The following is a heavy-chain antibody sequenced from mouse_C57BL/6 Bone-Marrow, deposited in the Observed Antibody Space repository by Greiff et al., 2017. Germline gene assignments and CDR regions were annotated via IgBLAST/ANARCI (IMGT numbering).Heavy chain of an antibody. D-gene: IGHD2-4*01. J-gene: IGHJ3*01. Sequence: QVQLQESGPELVKPGASVKISCKASGYAFSSSWMNWVKQRPGTGLEWIGRIYPGDGDTNYNGKVKGKATLPADNSSSTAYMQLRSLTSEDSAVYFCARWPLYYDYDVGFAYWGQGTLVTVSA. CDR3: ARWPLYYDYDVGFAY. CDR2: IYPGDGDT. CDR1: GYAFSSSW. V-gene: IGHV1-82*01.